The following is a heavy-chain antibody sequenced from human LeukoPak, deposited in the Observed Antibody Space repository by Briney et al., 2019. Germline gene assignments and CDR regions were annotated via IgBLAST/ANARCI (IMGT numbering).Heavy chain of an antibody. Sequence: PGGPLRLPCSASGLAFSRFAMTWVRHLPGKGLDWVSSISGNGHQTYYGDSVKGRFSVSRDNSKNILYLQMDSLRADDSALYYCAKDANYYDSSGYLVPFDYWGQGTLVTVSS. V-gene: IGHV3-23*01. J-gene: IGHJ4*02. D-gene: IGHD3-22*01. CDR1: GLAFSRFA. CDR2: ISGNGHQT. CDR3: AKDANYYDSSGYLVPFDY.